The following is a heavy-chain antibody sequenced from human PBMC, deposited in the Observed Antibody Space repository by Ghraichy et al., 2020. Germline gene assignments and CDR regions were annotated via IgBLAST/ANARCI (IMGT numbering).Heavy chain of an antibody. J-gene: IGHJ6*02. CDR3: AKQTGWGDYYYYGMDV. D-gene: IGHD7-27*01. CDR1: GFTFSSYS. V-gene: IGHV3-30*18. Sequence: GGSLRLSCAASGFTFSSYSMHWVRQAPGKGLEWVAVISYDGSNKYYADSVKGRFTISRDNSKNTLYLQMNSLRAEDTAVYYCAKQTGWGDYYYYGMDVWGQGTTVTVS. CDR2: ISYDGSNK.